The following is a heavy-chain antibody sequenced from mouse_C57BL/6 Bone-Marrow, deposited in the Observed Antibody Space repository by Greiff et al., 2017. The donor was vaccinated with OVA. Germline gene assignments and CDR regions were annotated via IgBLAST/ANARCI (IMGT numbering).Heavy chain of an antibody. D-gene: IGHD1-1*01. V-gene: IGHV1-4*01. CDR1: GYTFTSYT. Sequence: QVQLQQSGAELARPGASVKMSCKASGYTFTSYTMHWVKQRPGQGLEWIGYINPSSGYTKYNQKFKDKATLTADKSSSTAYMQLSSLTSEDSAVYYCARQFIFDPPDYWGQGTTLTVSS. CDR2: INPSSGYT. CDR3: ARQFIFDPPDY. J-gene: IGHJ2*01.